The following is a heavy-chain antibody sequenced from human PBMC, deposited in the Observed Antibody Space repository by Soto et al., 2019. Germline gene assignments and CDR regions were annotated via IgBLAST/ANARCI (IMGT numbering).Heavy chain of an antibody. J-gene: IGHJ6*02. V-gene: IGHV3-21*01. CDR3: AREYTAWPLAYGLDV. CDR2: ISSRSDI. D-gene: IGHD2-2*02. Sequence: GGSLRLSCVGSGFTFSTYSINWVRQARGKGLEWVSSISSRSDIYYADSVKGRFTISRDNAKNSVSLQMNSLRAEDTAVYYCAREYTAWPLAYGLDVWGQGTTVTVSS. CDR1: GFTFSTYS.